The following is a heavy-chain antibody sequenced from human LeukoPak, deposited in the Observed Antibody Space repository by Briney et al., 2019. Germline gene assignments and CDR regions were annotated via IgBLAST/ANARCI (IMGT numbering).Heavy chain of an antibody. J-gene: IGHJ6*03. CDR2: INPSGGST. CDR3: ARGWGPRGYYYMDV. CDR1: GYTFTSYY. V-gene: IGHV1-46*01. Sequence: ASVKVSCKAFGYTFTSYYIHWVRQAPGQGLEGRGIINPSGGSTIYAQKFQGRVTITAAESTSTAYMELSSLRSEDTAVYYCARGWGPRGYYYMDVWGKGTTVTISS. D-gene: IGHD3-16*01.